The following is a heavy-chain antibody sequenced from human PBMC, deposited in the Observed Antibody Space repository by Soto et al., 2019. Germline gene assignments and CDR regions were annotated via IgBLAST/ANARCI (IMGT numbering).Heavy chain of an antibody. CDR3: ARSYCGDDCALDH. CDR1: GFIFSNYV. Sequence: QVQLVESGGGVVQPGRSLRLSCAASGFIFSNYVMHWVRQAPGKGLEWVAVISYDGNSKHYADSVKGRFTISRDNSKSTLYVQMNSLRAEDTAVYYCARSYCGDDCALDHWGHGTLVTVSS. J-gene: IGHJ4*01. CDR2: ISYDGNSK. D-gene: IGHD2-21*02. V-gene: IGHV3-30-3*01.